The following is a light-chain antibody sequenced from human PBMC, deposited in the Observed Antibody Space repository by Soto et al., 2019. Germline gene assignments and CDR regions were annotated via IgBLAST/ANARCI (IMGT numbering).Light chain of an antibody. J-gene: IGKJ4*01. V-gene: IGKV1-9*01. CDR1: QDISDY. CDR2: AAS. CDR3: QQLNRYPLP. Sequence: DIQLTQSPSFLSASVGDRVTITCRASQDISDYLAWYQQRPGKAPKLLIYAASTLQSGVPSRFSGSGSGTEFSLTSSSLQPEDFATYSCQQLNRYPLPFGGGTKVEIK.